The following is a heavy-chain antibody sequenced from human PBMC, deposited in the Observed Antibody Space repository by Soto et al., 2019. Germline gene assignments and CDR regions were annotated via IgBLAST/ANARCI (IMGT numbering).Heavy chain of an antibody. V-gene: IGHV4-59*01. CDR1: GGSISSYY. D-gene: IGHD3-3*01. CDR2: IYYSGST. Sequence: SETLSLTCTVSGGSISSYYWSWIRQPPGKGLEWIGYIYYSGSTNYNPSLKSRVTISVDTSKNQFSLKLSSVTAADTAVYYCARDGNYDFWSGYYFDYYYGMDVWGQGTTVTV. J-gene: IGHJ6*02. CDR3: ARDGNYDFWSGYYFDYYYGMDV.